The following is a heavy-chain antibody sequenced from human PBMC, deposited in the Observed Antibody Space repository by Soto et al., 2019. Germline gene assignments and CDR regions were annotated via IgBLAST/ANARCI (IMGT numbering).Heavy chain of an antibody. D-gene: IGHD3-22*01. Sequence: GGSLRLSCAGSGFTFSSYAMNWVRQAPGKGLQWVSAISGSGASTYYADSVKGRFTISRDNSKKTLSLQMNSLRAEDTAVYYCAKVRLPDRVYYAMDVWGQGTTVTVSS. J-gene: IGHJ6*02. CDR3: AKVRLPDRVYYAMDV. V-gene: IGHV3-23*01. CDR1: GFTFSSYA. CDR2: ISGSGAST.